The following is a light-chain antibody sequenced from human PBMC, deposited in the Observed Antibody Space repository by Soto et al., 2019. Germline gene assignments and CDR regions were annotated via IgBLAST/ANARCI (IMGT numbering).Light chain of an antibody. CDR1: SSDLGSYNL. Sequence: QSALTQPASVSGSPGQSITLSCTGTSSDLGSYNLVSWYQQQPGKAPKLMIYEGSKRPSGVSYRFSGSKSGNTASLTISGLQTEDEADYYCCSYAGSSTFVFGTGTKLTVL. CDR3: CSYAGSSTFV. CDR2: EGS. V-gene: IGLV2-23*01. J-gene: IGLJ1*01.